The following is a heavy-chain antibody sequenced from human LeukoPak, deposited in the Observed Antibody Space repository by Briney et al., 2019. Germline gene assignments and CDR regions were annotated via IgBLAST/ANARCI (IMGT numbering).Heavy chain of an antibody. Sequence: KPSGTLSLTCAVSGGSISSSNWWSWVRQPPGKGLQWLGEITYRRSADYNPSLKSRLTISIDVPQRQISLQLRSVTAADTAVYYCAAYGGDWNFDSWGQGTLVTVSS. D-gene: IGHD2-21*01. V-gene: IGHV4-4*02. CDR2: ITYRRSA. CDR3: AAYGGDWNFDS. CDR1: GGSISSSNW. J-gene: IGHJ4*02.